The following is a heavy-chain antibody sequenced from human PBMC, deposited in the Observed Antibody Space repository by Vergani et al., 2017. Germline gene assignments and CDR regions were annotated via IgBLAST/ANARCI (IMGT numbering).Heavy chain of an antibody. V-gene: IGHV3-23*04. Sequence: EVQLVESGGGLIHPGGSLRLSCEGSGFSFSGYCMHWVRQSPEKGLEWVSAINDNGFNTYYSDSVKGRFTISRDNSKNTLYLQMNSLRAEDTAVYYCAKRVIANYYMDVWGTGTTVTASS. CDR2: INDNGFNT. CDR3: AKRVIANYYMDV. D-gene: IGHD2-21*01. CDR1: GFSFSGYC. J-gene: IGHJ6*03.